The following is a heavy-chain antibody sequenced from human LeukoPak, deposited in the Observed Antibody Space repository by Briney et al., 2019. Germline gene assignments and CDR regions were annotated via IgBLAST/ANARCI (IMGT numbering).Heavy chain of an antibody. CDR3: AREAVAGFWDY. CDR1: GGSFCGYY. V-gene: IGHV4-34*01. Sequence: SETLSLTCAVYGGSFCGYYWSWIRQPPGKGLEWIGEINHSGSTNHNPSLKSRVTISVDTSKNQFSLKLSSVTAADTAVYYCAREAVAGFWDYWGQGTLVTVSS. J-gene: IGHJ4*02. CDR2: INHSGST. D-gene: IGHD6-19*01.